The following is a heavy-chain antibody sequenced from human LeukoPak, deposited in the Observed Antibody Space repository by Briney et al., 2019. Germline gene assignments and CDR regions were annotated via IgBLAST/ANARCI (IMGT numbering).Heavy chain of an antibody. D-gene: IGHD6-19*01. CDR1: GGSISSSSYY. Sequence: SETLSLTCTVSGGSISSSSYYWGWIRQPPGKGLKWIGSISHSGSTYYNPSLKNRVTISVDTSKNQFSLKLSSVTAADTAAYYCARGQARLSWFDPWGQGTLVTVSS. V-gene: IGHV4-39*07. CDR2: ISHSGST. CDR3: ARGQARLSWFDP. J-gene: IGHJ5*02.